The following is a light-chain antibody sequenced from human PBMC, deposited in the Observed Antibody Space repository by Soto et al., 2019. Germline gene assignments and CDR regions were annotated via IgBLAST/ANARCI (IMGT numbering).Light chain of an antibody. Sequence: DIQMTQSPSTLSASVGDRVTITCRASQNIRSWLAWYQQKPGKAPELLIYSASGLESGVPSRFSGSGSGTGFTLTISSLQPDDFATYYCQEYNGNSGLTFGGGTKVEIK. V-gene: IGKV1-5*03. CDR3: QEYNGNSGLT. CDR1: QNIRSW. J-gene: IGKJ4*01. CDR2: SAS.